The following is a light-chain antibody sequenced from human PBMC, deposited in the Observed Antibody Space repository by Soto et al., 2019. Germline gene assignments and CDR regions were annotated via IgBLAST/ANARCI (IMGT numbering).Light chain of an antibody. Sequence: DIQMTQSPSTLSASVGDRVTITCRASQSISGWLAWYQQKAGKAPKLLIYKASTLQSAVPSRFSGSGSGTELPLTISSLQPDDSPTYYCQRYERYPYTFGQGTKLEIK. CDR3: QRYERYPYT. V-gene: IGKV1-5*03. CDR2: KAS. CDR1: QSISGW. J-gene: IGKJ2*01.